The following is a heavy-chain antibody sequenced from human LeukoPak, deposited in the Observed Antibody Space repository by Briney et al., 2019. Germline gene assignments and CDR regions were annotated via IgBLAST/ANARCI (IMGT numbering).Heavy chain of an antibody. V-gene: IGHV4-4*07. CDR2: IYTSGTT. J-gene: IGHJ4*02. CDR3: ARLRAAAGPYYFDY. D-gene: IGHD6-13*01. Sequence: SETLSLTCAVSGGSISSFYWGWIRQPAGKGLEWIGRIYTSGTTNYNPSLKSRVTMSVDTSKNQFSLKLSSVTAADTAVYYCARLRAAAGPYYFDYWGQGTLATVSS. CDR1: GGSISSFY.